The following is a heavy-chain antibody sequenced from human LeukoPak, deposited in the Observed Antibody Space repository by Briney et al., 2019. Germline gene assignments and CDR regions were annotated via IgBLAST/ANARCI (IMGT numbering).Heavy chain of an antibody. CDR3: AKGLRVGLLWFGEGDY. D-gene: IGHD3-10*01. Sequence: GRSLRLSCAASGFTFSSYGMHWVRQAPGKGLEWVAVISYDGSNKYYADSVKGRFTISRDNSKNTLYLQMNSLRAEDTAVYYCAKGLRVGLLWFGEGDYWGQGTLVTVSS. V-gene: IGHV3-30*18. CDR1: GFTFSSYG. CDR2: ISYDGSNK. J-gene: IGHJ4*02.